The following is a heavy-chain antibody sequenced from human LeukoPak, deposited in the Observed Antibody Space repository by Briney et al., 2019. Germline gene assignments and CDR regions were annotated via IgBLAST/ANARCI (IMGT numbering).Heavy chain of an antibody. CDR3: ARGGHVLMATAELDY. J-gene: IGHJ4*02. CDR2: ISAYNGNT. V-gene: IGHV1-18*01. CDR1: GYTFTSYG. D-gene: IGHD5-24*01. Sequence: GASVKVSCKASGYTFTSYGISWVRQAPGQGLEWMGWISAYNGNTNYAQKLQGRVTMTTDASTSTAYMELRSLRSDDTAVYYCARGGHVLMATAELDYWGQGTLVTVSS.